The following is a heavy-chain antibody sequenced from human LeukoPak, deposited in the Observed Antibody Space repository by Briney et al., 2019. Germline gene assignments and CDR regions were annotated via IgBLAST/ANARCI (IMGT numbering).Heavy chain of an antibody. CDR2: IYYSGST. Sequence: PSETLSLTXTVSGGSISSSSYYWGGIGQPPGKGLEWIGSIYYSGSTYYNPSLKSRVTISVDTSKNQFSLKLSSVTAADTAVYYCARRLGVEPGAFDIWGQGTMVTVSS. D-gene: IGHD3-3*01. J-gene: IGHJ3*02. CDR3: ARRLGVEPGAFDI. V-gene: IGHV4-39*01. CDR1: GGSISSSSYY.